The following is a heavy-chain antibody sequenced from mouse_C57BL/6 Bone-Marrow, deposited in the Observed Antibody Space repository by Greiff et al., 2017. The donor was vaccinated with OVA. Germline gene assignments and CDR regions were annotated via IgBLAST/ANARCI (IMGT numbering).Heavy chain of an antibody. D-gene: IGHD3-2*02. CDR2: INPYNGGT. Sequence: EVKLQESGPVLVKPGASVKMSCKASGYTFTDYYMNWVKQSHGKSLEWIGVINPYNGGTSYNQKFKGKATLTVDKSSSTAYMELNSLTSEDSAVYYCASPQTAQAFAYWGQGTLVTVSA. V-gene: IGHV1-19*01. CDR3: ASPQTAQAFAY. CDR1: GYTFTDYY. J-gene: IGHJ3*01.